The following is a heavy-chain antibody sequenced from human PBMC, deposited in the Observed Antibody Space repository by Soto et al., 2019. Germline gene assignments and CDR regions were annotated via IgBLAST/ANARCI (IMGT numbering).Heavy chain of an antibody. D-gene: IGHD3-3*01. V-gene: IGHV1-69*02. CDR2: IIPILGIA. CDR3: AAENYDFWSGYSS. J-gene: IGHJ4*02. CDR1: GGTFSSYT. Sequence: QVQLVQSGAEVKKPGSSVKVSCKASGGTFSSYTISWVRQAPGQGLEWMGRIIPILGIANYAQKFQGRSTIPADNSTSTAYMELSSLRSEDTAVYYWAAENYDFWSGYSSWGQGTLVTVSS.